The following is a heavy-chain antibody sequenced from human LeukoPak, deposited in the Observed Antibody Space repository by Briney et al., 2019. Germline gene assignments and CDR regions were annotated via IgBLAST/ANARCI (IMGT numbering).Heavy chain of an antibody. CDR1: GGSISSYY. CDR3: ARLRWSNNWNVFDY. CDR2: IYTSGST. Sequence: SETLSLTCTVSGGSISSYYWSWIRQPAGKGLEWIGRIYTSGSTNYNPSLKSRVTMSVDTSKNQFSLKLSSVTAADTAVYHCARLRWSNNWNVFDYWGQGTLVTVSS. D-gene: IGHD1-1*01. V-gene: IGHV4-4*07. J-gene: IGHJ4*02.